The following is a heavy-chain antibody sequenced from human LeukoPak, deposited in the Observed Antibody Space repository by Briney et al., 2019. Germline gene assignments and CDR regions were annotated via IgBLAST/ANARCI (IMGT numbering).Heavy chain of an antibody. CDR3: ARVRSSGYHDY. CDR2: MNSDGSST. Sequence: GGSLRLSCAASGFTFSSYWMHWVRQAPGKGLVWVSRMNSDGSSTSYADSGKGRFTISRDNAKNTLYLQMNSLRAEDTAVYYCARVRSSGYHDYWGQGTLVTVSS. CDR1: GFTFSSYW. V-gene: IGHV3-74*01. J-gene: IGHJ4*02. D-gene: IGHD3-22*01.